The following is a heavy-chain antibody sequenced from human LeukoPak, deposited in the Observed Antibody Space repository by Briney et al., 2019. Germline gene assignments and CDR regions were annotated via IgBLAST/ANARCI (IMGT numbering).Heavy chain of an antibody. CDR1: GGSISSDY. CDR2: IYYSGST. CDR3: ARGLANYYDSSGYPDAFDI. V-gene: IGHV4-59*01. J-gene: IGHJ3*02. D-gene: IGHD3-22*01. Sequence: PSETLSLTCNVYGGSISSDYWSWIRQPPGKGLEWIAYIYYSGSTNYNPSLKSRVTISVDTSKKQFSLKLSSVTAADTAVYYCARGLANYYDSSGYPDAFDIWGQGTMVTVSS.